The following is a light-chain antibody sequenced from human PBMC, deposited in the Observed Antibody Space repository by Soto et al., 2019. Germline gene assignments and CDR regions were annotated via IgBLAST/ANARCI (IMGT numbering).Light chain of an antibody. V-gene: IGLV2-11*01. J-gene: IGLJ3*02. CDR3: CSYAGSYTWV. CDR2: DVS. Sequence: QSALTQPRSVSGSPGQSVTISSTGTSSDVGGYNFVSWYQQHTGKAPKLMIYDVSKRPSGVPDRFSGSKSGNTASLTISGLQAEDEADYYCCSYAGSYTWVFGGGTKLTVL. CDR1: SSDVGGYNF.